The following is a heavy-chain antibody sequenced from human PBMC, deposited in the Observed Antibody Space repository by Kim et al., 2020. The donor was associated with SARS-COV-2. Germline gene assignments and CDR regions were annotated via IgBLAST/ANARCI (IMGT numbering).Heavy chain of an antibody. CDR2: IKSKTDGGTT. V-gene: IGHV3-15*01. Sequence: GGSLRLSCAASGFTFSNAWMSWVRQAPGKGLEWVGRIKSKTDGGTTDYAAPVKGRFTISRDDSKNTLYLQMNSLKTEDTAVYYCTTITYSSSSGPLLYYYYGMDVWGQGTTVTVSS. CDR1: GFTFSNAW. D-gene: IGHD6-6*01. J-gene: IGHJ6*02. CDR3: TTITYSSSSGPLLYYYYGMDV.